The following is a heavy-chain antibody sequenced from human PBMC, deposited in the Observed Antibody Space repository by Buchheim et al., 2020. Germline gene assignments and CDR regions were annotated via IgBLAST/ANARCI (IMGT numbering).Heavy chain of an antibody. D-gene: IGHD2-2*02. CDR3: ARENQLLYSATREDYCYGMDV. CDR1: GGTFSSYG. Sequence: QVQLVQSGAEVKKPGSSVKVSCKASGGTFSSYGISWMRQAPGQGPEWMGGIIPIFGTANYAQKFQGRVTINADESTSTAYVELSSLRSEDTAVYYCARENQLLYSATREDYCYGMDVWGQGTT. CDR2: IIPIFGTA. V-gene: IGHV1-69*01. J-gene: IGHJ6*02.